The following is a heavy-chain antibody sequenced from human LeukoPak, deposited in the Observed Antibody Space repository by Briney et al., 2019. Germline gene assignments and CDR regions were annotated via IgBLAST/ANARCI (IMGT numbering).Heavy chain of an antibody. CDR2: IYHSGST. CDR3: ARDAAVGGAFDI. CDR1: GGSISSGGYY. V-gene: IGHV4-30-2*01. D-gene: IGHD3-10*01. Sequence: PSQTLSLTCTVSGGSISSGGYYWSWIRQPPGKGLEWIGYIYHSGSTNYNPSLKSRVTISVDTSKNQFSLKLSSVTAADTAVYYCARDAAVGGAFDIWGQGTMVTVSS. J-gene: IGHJ3*02.